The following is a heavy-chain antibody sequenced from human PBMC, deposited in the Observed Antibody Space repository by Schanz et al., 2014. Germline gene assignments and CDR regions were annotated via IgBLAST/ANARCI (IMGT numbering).Heavy chain of an antibody. J-gene: IGHJ5*02. CDR3: ARDGNQPLDA. Sequence: QVQLVQSGPEVKKPGASVRLSCKASGYNFNRHDISWVRQAPGQGLEGMGWISGYNGKTIYLDNREDRLTMTPDTATSTAYMELRNLRSADTAVYYCARDGNQPLDAGGQGTLVTVSS. V-gene: IGHV1-18*04. CDR1: GYNFNRHD. D-gene: IGHD2-2*01. CDR2: ISGYNGKT.